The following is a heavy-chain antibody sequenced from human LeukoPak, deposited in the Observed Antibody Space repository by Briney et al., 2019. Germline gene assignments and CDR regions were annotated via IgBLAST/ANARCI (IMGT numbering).Heavy chain of an antibody. V-gene: IGHV4-39*01. D-gene: IGHD2-15*01. CDR2: IYYSGST. CDR1: GGSISSSSYY. J-gene: IGHJ4*02. CDR3: ARRKRIVDY. Sequence: SETLSLTCTVSGGSISSSSYYWGWIRQPPGEGLEWIGSIYYSGSTYYNPSLKSRVTISVDTSKNQFSLKLSSVTAADTAVYYCARRKRIVDYWGQGTLVTVSS.